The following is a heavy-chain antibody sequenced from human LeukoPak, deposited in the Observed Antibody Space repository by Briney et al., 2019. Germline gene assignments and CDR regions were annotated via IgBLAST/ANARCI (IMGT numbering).Heavy chain of an antibody. CDR3: ARDTNNGLDV. CDR2: ISSSGRLM. D-gene: IGHD1-20*01. J-gene: IGHJ6*02. Sequence: PGGSLRLSCAASGFTFSDYYINWIRQALGKGLEWVSHISSSGRLMQYADSVKGRFTITRDNAQNFMSLQMNSLKPEDTAVYYCARDTNNGLDVWGRGTTVTVSS. CDR1: GFTFSDYY. V-gene: IGHV3-11*01.